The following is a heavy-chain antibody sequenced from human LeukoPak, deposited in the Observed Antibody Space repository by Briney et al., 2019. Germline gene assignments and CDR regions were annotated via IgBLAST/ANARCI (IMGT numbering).Heavy chain of an antibody. J-gene: IGHJ5*02. CDR3: ARDAASGSSST. CDR2: IKQDGSEK. V-gene: IGHV3-7*01. Sequence: GGSLRLXCAASGFTSSSYWMSWVRRAPGKGLEWVADIKQDGSEKYYVDSVKGRFTISRDNAKNSLYLQMNSLRAEDTAVYYCARDAASGSSSTWGQGTLVTVSS. CDR1: GFTSSSYW. D-gene: IGHD1-26*01.